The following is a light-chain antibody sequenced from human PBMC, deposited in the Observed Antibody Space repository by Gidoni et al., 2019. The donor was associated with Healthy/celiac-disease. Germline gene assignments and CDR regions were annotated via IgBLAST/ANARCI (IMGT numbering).Light chain of an antibody. CDR3: QVWDSSSDHVV. Sequence: YVRTQPPSVSVAPGKTARITCGGNNIGSKSVHWYQQKPGQAPVLVIYYDSDRPSGIPERFSGSNSGNTATLTISRVEAGDEADYYCQVWDSSSDHVVFGGGTKLTVL. CDR2: YDS. J-gene: IGLJ2*01. V-gene: IGLV3-21*04. CDR1: NIGSKS.